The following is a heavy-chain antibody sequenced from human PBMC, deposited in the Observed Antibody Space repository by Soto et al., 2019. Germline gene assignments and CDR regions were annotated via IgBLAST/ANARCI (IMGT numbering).Heavy chain of an antibody. D-gene: IGHD6-6*01. CDR1: GYTFTFYY. V-gene: IGHV1-46*01. J-gene: IGHJ5*01. Sequence: QVQLVQSGAEVRKPGASVRISCKASGYTFTFYYIHWVRQAPGQGLEWMGTVNPSYGDTAYSQKFQGRVTLTRDTSTTTVYMDVSSLRSEDTAVYFCARGSEVASRQLFDFWGQGSLVSVSS. CDR2: VNPSYGDT. CDR3: ARGSEVASRQLFDF.